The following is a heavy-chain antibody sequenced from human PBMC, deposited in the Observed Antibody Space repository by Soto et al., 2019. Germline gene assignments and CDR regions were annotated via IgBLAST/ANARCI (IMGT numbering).Heavy chain of an antibody. CDR2: IYYSGST. D-gene: IGHD3-22*01. J-gene: IGHJ4*02. Sequence: SETLSLTCTVSGGSISSGGYYWSWIRQHPGKGLEWIGYIYYSGSTYYNPSLKSPVTISVDTSKNQFSLKLSSVTAADTAVYYCARFGYSTNIGIDYWGQGTLVTVSS. V-gene: IGHV4-31*01. CDR3: ARFGYSTNIGIDY. CDR1: GGSISSGGYY.